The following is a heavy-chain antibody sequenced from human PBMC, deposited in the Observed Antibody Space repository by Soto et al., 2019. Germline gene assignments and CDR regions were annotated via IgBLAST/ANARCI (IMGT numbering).Heavy chain of an antibody. J-gene: IGHJ4*02. CDR2: ISYDGSNK. CDR1: GFTFSSHA. CDR3: ARDPYYDSSGYYPRFDY. Sequence: QVQLVESGGGVVQPGRSLRLSCAASGFTFSSHAMHWVRQAPGKGLEWVAVISYDGSNKYYADSVKGRFTISRDNSKNTLYLQMNSLRAEDTAVYYCARDPYYDSSGYYPRFDYWGQGTLVTVSS. D-gene: IGHD3-22*01. V-gene: IGHV3-30-3*01.